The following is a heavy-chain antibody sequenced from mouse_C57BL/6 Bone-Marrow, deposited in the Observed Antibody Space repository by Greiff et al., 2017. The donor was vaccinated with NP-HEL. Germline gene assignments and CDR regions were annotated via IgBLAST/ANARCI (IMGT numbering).Heavy chain of an antibody. CDR2: IWSGGST. J-gene: IGHJ1*03. V-gene: IGHV2-2*01. D-gene: IGHD2-4*01. CDR1: GFSLTSYG. Sequence: VQLQQSGPGLMQPSQSLSITCTVSGFSLTSYGVHWVRQSPGKGLEWLGVIWSGGSTDYNAAFISRLSISKDNSNSQVFFKMNSLQADDTAIYYCDRKGYYDYERYWYFDVWGTGATVTVSS. CDR3: DRKGYYDYERYWYFDV.